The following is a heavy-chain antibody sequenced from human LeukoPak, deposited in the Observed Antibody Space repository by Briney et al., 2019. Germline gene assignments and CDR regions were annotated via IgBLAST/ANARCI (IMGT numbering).Heavy chain of an antibody. J-gene: IGHJ6*03. CDR1: GFTFSDYN. Sequence: GGSLRLSCAASGFTFSDYNMNWVRQVPGKGLESVSYMSRSGDIIYYADSVKGRFTISRDNAKNSLYLQINSLRAEDTAVYYCARVLRFLEWLNMDVWAKGPRSPSP. V-gene: IGHV3-48*01. CDR3: ARVLRFLEWLNMDV. D-gene: IGHD3-3*01. CDR2: MSRSGDII.